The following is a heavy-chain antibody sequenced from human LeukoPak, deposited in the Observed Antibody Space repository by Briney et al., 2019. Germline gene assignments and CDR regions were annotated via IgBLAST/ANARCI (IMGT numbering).Heavy chain of an antibody. CDR2: ISGSGIST. J-gene: IGHJ4*02. CDR3: ARRAGAYSHPYDY. CDR1: GFSFSNYA. D-gene: IGHD4/OR15-4a*01. Sequence: GGSLRLSCAASGFSFSNYAMSWVRQAPGKGLEWVSDISGSGISTYYADSVKGRFTISRDNSKNTLYLQMNSLRAEDTAVYYCARRAGAYSHPYDYWGQGTLVTVSS. V-gene: IGHV3-23*01.